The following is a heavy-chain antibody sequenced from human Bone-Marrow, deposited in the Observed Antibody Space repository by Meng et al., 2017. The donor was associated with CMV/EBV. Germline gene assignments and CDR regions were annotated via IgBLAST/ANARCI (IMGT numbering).Heavy chain of an antibody. J-gene: IGHJ5*02. V-gene: IGHV1-69*16. CDR2: IIPILGTA. CDR1: GGTFSSYT. D-gene: IGHD6-6*01. CDR3: ARDAIAAHSWWFDP. Sequence: SVKVSCKASGGTFSSYTISWVRQAPGQGLEWMGRIIPILGTANYAQKFQGRVTITTDESTSTAYMELSSLRSEDTAVYYCARDAIAAHSWWFDPWGQGTLVTVSS.